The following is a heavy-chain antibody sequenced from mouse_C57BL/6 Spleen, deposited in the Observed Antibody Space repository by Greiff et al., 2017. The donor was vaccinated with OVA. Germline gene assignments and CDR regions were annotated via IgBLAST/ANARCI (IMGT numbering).Heavy chain of an antibody. CDR3: ARSRVLRYPEFDV. CDR2: IDPISGGT. J-gene: IGHJ1*03. D-gene: IGHD1-1*01. V-gene: IGHV1-72*01. Sequence: QVHVKQPGAELVKPGASVKLSCKASGYTFTSYWMHWVKQRPGRGLGWIGRIDPISGGTKYNEKFKSKATLTVDKPSSTAYMQLSSLTSEDSAVYYCARSRVLRYPEFDVWGTGTTVTVSS. CDR1: GYTFTSYW.